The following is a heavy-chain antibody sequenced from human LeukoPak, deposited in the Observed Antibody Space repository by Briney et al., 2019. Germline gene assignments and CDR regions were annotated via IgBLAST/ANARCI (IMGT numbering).Heavy chain of an antibody. V-gene: IGHV4-59*11. Sequence: SETLSLTCTVSGGSISSHYWSWIRQPPGKGLEWIGYIYPTGSTSYNPSLKSRVTISGDTSKNQFSLKLTSVTAADTAFYYCATSIFGVVHYWYFDLWGRGTLVTVSS. D-gene: IGHD3-3*01. CDR3: ATSIFGVVHYWYFDL. CDR2: IYPTGST. J-gene: IGHJ2*01. CDR1: GGSISSHY.